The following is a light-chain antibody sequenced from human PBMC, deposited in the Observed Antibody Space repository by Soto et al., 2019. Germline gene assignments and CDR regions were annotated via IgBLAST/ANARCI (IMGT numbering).Light chain of an antibody. CDR2: GAS. Sequence: IVLTHSPGSLSFSPWQRSPLYSSASQSVSSRFLAWYQQKPGQAPRLLMYGASNRATGIPDRFSGTGSGTDFTLTISRLEPEDFAVYYCQQYGSSPYTFGLGTKVDIK. J-gene: IGKJ2*01. CDR1: QSVSSRF. V-gene: IGKV3-20*01. CDR3: QQYGSSPYT.